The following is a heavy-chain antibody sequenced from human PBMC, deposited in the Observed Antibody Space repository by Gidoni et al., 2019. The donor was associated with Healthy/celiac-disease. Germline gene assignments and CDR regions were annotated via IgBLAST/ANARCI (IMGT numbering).Heavy chain of an antibody. V-gene: IGHV3-30-3*01. CDR2: ISYDGSNK. CDR1: GFTFRSYA. D-gene: IGHD2-15*01. Sequence: QVQLVESGGGVVQPGRSLRLSCAASGFTFRSYAMHWVRQAPGKGLEWVAVISYDGSNKYYADSVKGRFTISRDNSKNTLYLQMNSLRAEDTAVYYCARVIVGGHDSHYYYGMDVWGQGTTVTVSS. CDR3: ARVIVGGHDSHYYYGMDV. J-gene: IGHJ6*02.